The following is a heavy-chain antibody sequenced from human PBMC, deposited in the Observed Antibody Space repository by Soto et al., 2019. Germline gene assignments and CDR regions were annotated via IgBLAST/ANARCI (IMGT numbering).Heavy chain of an antibody. D-gene: IGHD6-19*01. CDR1: SGSIRSSNHY. V-gene: IGHV4-39*01. Sequence: SETLSLTCSVSSGSIRSSNHYWDWIRQPPGKGLEWIGTIHYSGNTSYSPSLKSRVTISVDTSNNRLSLKLTSVTAADTAVYKRVRKQPPGVRWLGQGHLRSRGQRTQVTVPS. CDR2: IHYSGNT. J-gene: IGHJ4*02. CDR3: VRKQPPGVRWLGQGHLRS.